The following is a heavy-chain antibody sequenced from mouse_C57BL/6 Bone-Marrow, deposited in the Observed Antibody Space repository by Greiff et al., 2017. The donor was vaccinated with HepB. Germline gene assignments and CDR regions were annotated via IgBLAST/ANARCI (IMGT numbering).Heavy chain of an antibody. Sequence: QVQLKQPGAELVKPGASVKLSCKASGYTFTSYWMHWVKQRPGQGLEWIGMIHPNSGSTNYNEKFKSKATLTVDKSSSTAYMQLSSLTAEDSAVYYCARYDGYIAYWGQGTLVTVSA. CDR3: ARYDGYIAY. J-gene: IGHJ3*01. CDR1: GYTFTSYW. CDR2: IHPNSGST. D-gene: IGHD2-2*01. V-gene: IGHV1-64*01.